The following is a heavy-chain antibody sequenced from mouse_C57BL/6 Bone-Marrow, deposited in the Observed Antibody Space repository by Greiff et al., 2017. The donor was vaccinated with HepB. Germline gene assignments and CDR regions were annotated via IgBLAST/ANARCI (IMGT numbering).Heavy chain of an antibody. Sequence: QVQLKESGAELARPGASVKLSCKASGYTFTSYGISWVKQRTGQGLEWIGEIYPRSGNTYYNEKFKGKATLTADKSSSTAYMELRSLTSEDSAVYFCASEGGYYGSSQRYFDVWGTGTTVTVSS. J-gene: IGHJ1*03. D-gene: IGHD1-1*01. CDR1: GYTFTSYG. CDR3: ASEGGYYGSSQRYFDV. CDR2: IYPRSGNT. V-gene: IGHV1-81*01.